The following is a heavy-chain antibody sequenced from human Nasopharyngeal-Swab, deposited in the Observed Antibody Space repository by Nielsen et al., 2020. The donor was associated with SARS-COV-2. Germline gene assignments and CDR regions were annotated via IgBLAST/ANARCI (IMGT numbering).Heavy chain of an antibody. CDR1: GFTFDNYA. Sequence: SLRLSCAASGFTFDNYAMHWVRQAPGKGLEWVSGISWNSGSIGYADSVKGRFTISRDNAKNSLYLQMNSLRAEDTALYYCAKDIAAAGTGHWGQGTLVTVSS. CDR2: ISWNSGSI. V-gene: IGHV3-9*01. CDR3: AKDIAAAGTGH. J-gene: IGHJ4*02. D-gene: IGHD6-13*01.